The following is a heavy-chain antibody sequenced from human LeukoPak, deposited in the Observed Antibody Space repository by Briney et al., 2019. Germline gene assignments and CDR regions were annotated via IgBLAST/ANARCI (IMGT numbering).Heavy chain of an antibody. CDR1: GGSISSGGYY. Sequence: SQTLSLTCTVSGGSISSGGYYWSWIRQPPGKGLEWIGYIYYSGSTNYNPSLKSRVTISVDTSKNQFSLKLSSVTAADTAVYYCARHSRGVVYDLSFDYWGQGTLVTVSS. D-gene: IGHD5/OR15-5a*01. J-gene: IGHJ4*02. CDR2: IYYSGST. V-gene: IGHV4-61*08. CDR3: ARHSRGVVYDLSFDY.